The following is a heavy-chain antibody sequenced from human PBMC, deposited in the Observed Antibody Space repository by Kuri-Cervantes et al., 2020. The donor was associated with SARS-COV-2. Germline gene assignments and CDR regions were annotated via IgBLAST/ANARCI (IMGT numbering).Heavy chain of an antibody. J-gene: IGHJ3*02. V-gene: IGHV4-34*01. CDR3: ARASTTIYGVLIALFSSNAFGI. CDR2: INHSGSA. Sequence: GSLRPSCAVYGGSFSGFYWSWIRQAPGKGLEWIGEINHSGSANYSPSLKSRVTISVDTSKNQFSLRLSSVTAADTGVYYCARASTTIYGVLIALFSSNAFGIWGQGTMVTVSS. D-gene: IGHD3-3*01. CDR1: GGSFSGFY.